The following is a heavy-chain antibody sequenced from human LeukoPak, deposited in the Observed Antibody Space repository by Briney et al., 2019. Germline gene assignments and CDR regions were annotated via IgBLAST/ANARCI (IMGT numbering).Heavy chain of an antibody. V-gene: IGHV3-30*02. CDR3: AKNVVVTAIWFAR. CDR1: GFTFSSYG. J-gene: IGHJ5*02. CDR2: IQYDGSNK. Sequence: GGSLRLSCAASGFTFSSYGMHWVRQAPGKGLEWVAVIQYDGSNKYYAYSVKGRFTISRDNSKNTLYLQMNSLRAEDTAVYYCAKNVVVTAIWFARWGQGTLVTVSS. D-gene: IGHD2-21*02.